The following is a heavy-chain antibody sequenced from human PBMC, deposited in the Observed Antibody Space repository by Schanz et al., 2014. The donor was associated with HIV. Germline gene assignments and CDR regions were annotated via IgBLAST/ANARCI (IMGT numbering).Heavy chain of an antibody. CDR2: MNPNSGNT. CDR3: ARGRRDVSMIILYWFDP. D-gene: IGHD3-22*01. V-gene: IGHV1-8*01. CDR1: GYTFSNYD. J-gene: IGHJ5*02. Sequence: QVQLVQSGVEVKKPGASVKVSCKASGYTFSNYDINWVRQATGQGLEWMGWMNPNSGNTGYAQKFQGRVTMTRNTSISTAYMELSSLTSEDTAVYYCARGRRDVSMIILYWFDPWGQGTLVTVSS.